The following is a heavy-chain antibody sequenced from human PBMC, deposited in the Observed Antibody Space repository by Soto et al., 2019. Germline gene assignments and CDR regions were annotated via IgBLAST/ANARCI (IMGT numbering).Heavy chain of an antibody. V-gene: IGHV3-33*01. Sequence: GGSLRLSCAASGFTFSSYGMHWVRQAPGKGLEWVAVIWYDGSNKYYADSVKGRFTISRDNSKNTLYLQMNSLRAEDTAVYYCARDLTEIVGATITYYYYGMDVWGQGTTVTVSS. J-gene: IGHJ6*02. CDR2: IWYDGSNK. D-gene: IGHD1-26*01. CDR1: GFTFSSYG. CDR3: ARDLTEIVGATITYYYYGMDV.